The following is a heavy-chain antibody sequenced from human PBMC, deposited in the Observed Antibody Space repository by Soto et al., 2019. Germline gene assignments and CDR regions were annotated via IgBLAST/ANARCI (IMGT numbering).Heavy chain of an antibody. D-gene: IGHD6-19*01. CDR3: ARERTVAGNDY. Sequence: ASVKASSKASGYTFTSYDINWVRQATGQGLEWMGWMNPNSGNTGYAQKFQGRVTMTRNTSISTAYMELSSLRSEDTAVYYCARERTVAGNDYWGQGTLVTVSS. CDR1: GYTFTSYD. V-gene: IGHV1-8*01. CDR2: MNPNSGNT. J-gene: IGHJ4*02.